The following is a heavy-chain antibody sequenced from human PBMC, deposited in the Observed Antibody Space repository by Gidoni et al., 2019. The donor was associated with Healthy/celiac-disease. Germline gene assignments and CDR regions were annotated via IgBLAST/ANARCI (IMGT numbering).Heavy chain of an antibody. Sequence: QVQLQESGPGLVKPSETLSLTCTVSGGSISSYYWSWIRQPPGKGLEWIGYIYYSGSTNYNPSLKSRVTISVDTSKNQFSLKLSSVTAADTAVYYCARDRWDPPMVRGVIPTPDGMDVWGQGTTVTVSS. CDR1: GGSISSYY. V-gene: IGHV4-59*01. CDR2: IYYSGST. D-gene: IGHD3-10*01. CDR3: ARDRWDPPMVRGVIPTPDGMDV. J-gene: IGHJ6*02.